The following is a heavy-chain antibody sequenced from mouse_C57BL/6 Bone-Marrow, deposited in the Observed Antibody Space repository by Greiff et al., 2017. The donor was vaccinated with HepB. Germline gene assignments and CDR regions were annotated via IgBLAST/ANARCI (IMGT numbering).Heavy chain of an antibody. J-gene: IGHJ2*01. CDR1: GYTFTSYW. Sequence: VQLQQPGAELVKPGASVKMSCKASGYTFTSYWITWVKQRPGQGLEWIGDIYPGSGSTNYNAKFKSKATLTLDTSSSTAYMQLSSLTSEDSAVYYCARGVYDLLDYWGQGTTLTVSS. V-gene: IGHV1-55*01. D-gene: IGHD2-3*01. CDR3: ARGVYDLLDY. CDR2: IYPGSGST.